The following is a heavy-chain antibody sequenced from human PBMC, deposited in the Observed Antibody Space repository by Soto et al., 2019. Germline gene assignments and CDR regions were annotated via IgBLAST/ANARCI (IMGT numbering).Heavy chain of an antibody. CDR2: IDYSGST. V-gene: IGHV4-31*03. CDR3: AREGGDGVDY. Sequence: QVQLQESGPGLVKPSQTLSLTCTVSGGSISSVNYYWSWIRQHPGKGLDWIGYIDYSGSTYYNPSLKSRLTILVDTSKNQFSLKVNFVTAADTAVYYCAREGGDGVDYWGQGTLVTVSS. D-gene: IGHD3-16*01. CDR1: GGSISSVNYY. J-gene: IGHJ4*02.